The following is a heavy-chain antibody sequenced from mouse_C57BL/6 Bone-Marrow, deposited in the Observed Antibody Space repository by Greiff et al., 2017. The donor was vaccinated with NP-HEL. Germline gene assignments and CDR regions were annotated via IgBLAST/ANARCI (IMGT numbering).Heavy chain of an antibody. CDR3: TREDYDAMDY. V-gene: IGHV1-5*01. D-gene: IGHD1-1*02. CDR1: GYTFTSYW. J-gene: IGHJ4*01. Sequence: EVKLMESGTVLARPGASVKMSCKTSGYTFTSYWMHWVKQRPGQGLEWIGAIYPGNSDTSYNQKFKGKAKLTAVTSASTAYMELSSLTNEDSAVYYCTREDYDAMDYWGQGTSVTVSS. CDR2: IYPGNSDT.